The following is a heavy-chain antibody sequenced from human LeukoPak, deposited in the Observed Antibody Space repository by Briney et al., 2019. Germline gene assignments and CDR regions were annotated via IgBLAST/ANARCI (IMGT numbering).Heavy chain of an antibody. D-gene: IGHD5-18*01. J-gene: IGHJ6*02. CDR1: GGSISSYY. V-gene: IGHV4-59*01. CDR3: AGEPRYSYGSSYGMDV. Sequence: KTSETLSLTCTVSGGSISSYYWSWIRQPPGKGLEWIGYIYYSGSTNYNPSLKSRVTISVDTSKNQFSLKLSSVTAADTAVYYCAGEPRYSYGSSYGMDVWGQGTTVTVSS. CDR2: IYYSGST.